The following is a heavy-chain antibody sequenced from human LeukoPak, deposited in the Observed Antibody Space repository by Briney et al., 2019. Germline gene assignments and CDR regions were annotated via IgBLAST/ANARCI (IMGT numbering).Heavy chain of an antibody. CDR1: GESISSGGYY. Sequence: SQTLSLTCTVSGESISSGGYYRSWIRQHPGKGLEWIGYIYYSGSTYYNPSLKSRVTISVDTSKNQFSLKLSSVTAADTAVYYCARDQSTGGYFDYWGQGTLVTVSS. V-gene: IGHV4-31*03. D-gene: IGHD5/OR15-5a*01. CDR2: IYYSGST. J-gene: IGHJ4*02. CDR3: ARDQSTGGYFDY.